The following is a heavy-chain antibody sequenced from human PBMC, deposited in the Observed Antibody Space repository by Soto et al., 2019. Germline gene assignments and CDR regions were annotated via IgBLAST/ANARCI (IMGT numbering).Heavy chain of an antibody. J-gene: IGHJ3*02. Sequence: GASLKVSCKASGYTFTSYGISWVRQAPGQGLEWMGWISAYNGNTNYAQKLQGRVTMTTDTSTSTAYMELRSLRSDDTAVYYCARDPTFVWFGESDGGMADAFDIWGQGTMVTVSS. V-gene: IGHV1-18*04. CDR1: GYTFTSYG. CDR2: ISAYNGNT. D-gene: IGHD3-10*01. CDR3: ARDPTFVWFGESDGGMADAFDI.